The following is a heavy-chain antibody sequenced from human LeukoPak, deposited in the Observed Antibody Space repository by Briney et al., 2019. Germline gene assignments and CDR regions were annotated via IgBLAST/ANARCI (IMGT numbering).Heavy chain of an antibody. V-gene: IGHV4-34*01. D-gene: IGHD2-2*01. Sequence: PSETLSLTCAVYGGSFSGYYWSWIRQPPGKGLEWIGEINHSGSTNYNPSLKSRVTISVDTSKNQFSLKLSSVTAADTAVYYCARWGPAALRTRFDYWGQGTLVTVSS. CDR3: ARWGPAALRTRFDY. CDR2: INHSGST. CDR1: GGSFSGYY. J-gene: IGHJ4*02.